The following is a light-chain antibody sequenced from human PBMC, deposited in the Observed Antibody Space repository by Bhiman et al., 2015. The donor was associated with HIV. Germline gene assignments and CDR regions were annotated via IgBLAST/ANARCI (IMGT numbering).Light chain of an antibody. V-gene: IGLV2-14*01. CDR1: SSDVGDYNY. CDR3: SSYASSSTLV. CDR2: DVS. J-gene: IGLJ1*01. Sequence: QSALTQPASVSGSPGQSITISCTGTSSDVGDYNYVSWYQQHPGKAPKVMIYDVSKRPSGVSNRFSGSKSANTASLTISGLQAEDEADYYCSSYASSSTLVFGTGTNVTVL.